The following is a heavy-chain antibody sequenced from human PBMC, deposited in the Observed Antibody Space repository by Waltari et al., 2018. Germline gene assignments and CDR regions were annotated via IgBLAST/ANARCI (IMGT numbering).Heavy chain of an antibody. CDR1: GFTFSSYA. J-gene: IGHJ4*02. D-gene: IGHD3-16*02. Sequence: EVQLVESGGGLVQPGGSLRLSCAASGFTFSSYAMSWVRQAPGKGLEWVSAISGSGGSTYYADSVKGRFTISRDNSKNTLYLQMNSLRAEDTAVYYCAKEGVYDYVWGSYRSMPYYFDYWGQGTLVTVS. V-gene: IGHV3-23*04. CDR3: AKEGVYDYVWGSYRSMPYYFDY. CDR2: ISGSGGST.